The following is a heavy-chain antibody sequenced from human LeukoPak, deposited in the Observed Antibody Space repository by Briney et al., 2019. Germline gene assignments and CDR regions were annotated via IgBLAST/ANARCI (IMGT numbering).Heavy chain of an antibody. D-gene: IGHD3-22*01. CDR1: GYTFTSYY. Sequence: ASVKVSCKASGYTFTSYYMHWVRQAPGQGLEWMGIINPSGGSTSYAQKFQGRVTMTRDTSTSTVYMELSSLRSEDTAVYYCARSFYYDSSGYHYLDYSGQGTLVTVSS. CDR2: INPSGGST. V-gene: IGHV1-46*01. J-gene: IGHJ4*02. CDR3: ARSFYYDSSGYHYLDY.